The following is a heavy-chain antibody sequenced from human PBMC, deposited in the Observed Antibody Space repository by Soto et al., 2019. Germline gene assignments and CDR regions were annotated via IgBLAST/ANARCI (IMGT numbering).Heavy chain of an antibody. CDR1: GFTFSSYA. D-gene: IGHD6-19*01. Sequence: EVQLLESGGGLVQPGGSLRLSCAASGFTFSSYAMSWVRQAPGKGLEWVSAISGSGGSTYYADSVKGRFTISRDNSKNTLYLQMNSLRAEDTAVYYCEKLGKKWLVRHWFDPWGQGTLVTVSS. V-gene: IGHV3-23*01. CDR2: ISGSGGST. J-gene: IGHJ5*02. CDR3: EKLGKKWLVRHWFDP.